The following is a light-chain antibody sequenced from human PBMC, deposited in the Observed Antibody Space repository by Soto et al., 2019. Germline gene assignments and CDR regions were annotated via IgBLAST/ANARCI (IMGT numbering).Light chain of an antibody. CDR2: GAS. CDR3: QQYGSSPYT. V-gene: IGKV3-20*01. Sequence: EIVMTQSPATLSVSPGERATLPCRASQSVSTNLAWYQQKPGQAPRLLIYGASSRATGIPDRFSGSGSGTDFTLTISRLEPEDFAVYYCQQYGSSPYTFGQGTKVDIK. CDR1: QSVSTN. J-gene: IGKJ2*01.